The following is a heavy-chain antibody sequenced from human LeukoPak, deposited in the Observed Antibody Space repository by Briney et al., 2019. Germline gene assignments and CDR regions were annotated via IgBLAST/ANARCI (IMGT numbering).Heavy chain of an antibody. D-gene: IGHD6-6*01. CDR3: ARAETNPARYWFDP. CDR2: MNPNSGNT. J-gene: IGHJ5*02. V-gene: IGHV1-8*03. Sequence: ASVKVSCKASGYTFTSYGISWVRQAPGQGLEWMGWMNPNSGNTGYAQEFQGRVTITRNTSISTAYMELSSLRSEDTAVYYCARAETNPARYWFDPWGQGTLVTVSS. CDR1: GYTFTSYG.